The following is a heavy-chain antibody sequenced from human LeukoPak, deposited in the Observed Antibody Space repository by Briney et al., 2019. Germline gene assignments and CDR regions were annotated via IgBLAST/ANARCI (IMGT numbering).Heavy chain of an antibody. D-gene: IGHD3-3*01. V-gene: IGHV1-8*03. Sequence: ASVKVSCKASGYTFTSYDINRVRQATGQGLEWMGWMNPNSGNTGYAQKFQGRVTITRNTSISTAYMELSSLRSEDTGVYYCARGQDINYDFWSGYLYYYYYYMDVWGKGTTVTVSS. J-gene: IGHJ6*03. CDR2: MNPNSGNT. CDR3: ARGQDINYDFWSGYLYYYYYYMDV. CDR1: GYTFTSYD.